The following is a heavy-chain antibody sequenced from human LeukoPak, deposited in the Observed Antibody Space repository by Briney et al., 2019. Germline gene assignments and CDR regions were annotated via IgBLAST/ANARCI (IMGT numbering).Heavy chain of an antibody. CDR2: ISAYNGNT. Sequence: GASVKVSCKASGYTFTSYGISWVRQAPGQGLEWMGWISAYNGNTNYAQKLQGRVTMTTDTSTSTAYMELRSLRSDDTAVYYCARYAFSRGQGGYFDYWGQGTLVTVSS. CDR3: ARYAFSRGQGGYFDY. J-gene: IGHJ4*02. V-gene: IGHV1-18*01. D-gene: IGHD3-10*01. CDR1: GYTFTSYG.